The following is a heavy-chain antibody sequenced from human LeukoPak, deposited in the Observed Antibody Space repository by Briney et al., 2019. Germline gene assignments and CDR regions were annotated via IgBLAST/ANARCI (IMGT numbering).Heavy chain of an antibody. CDR2: IYPGNSDT. CDR1: GYNFTNYW. J-gene: IGHJ4*02. V-gene: IGHV5-51*01. D-gene: IGHD3-16*01. Sequence: GESLKISCKGSGYNFTNYWIGWVRQMPGKGLEWMGIIYPGNSDTRYNPSFQGQVTISAGKSISTASLQWSSLKASDTAMYYCASLVGGTFDYWGQGTLVTVSS. CDR3: ASLVGGTFDY.